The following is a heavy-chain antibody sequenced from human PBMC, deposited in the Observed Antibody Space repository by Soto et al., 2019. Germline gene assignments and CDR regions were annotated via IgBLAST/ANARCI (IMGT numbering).Heavy chain of an antibody. CDR1: GYSFTSYW. CDR3: ARHRAYCGGDCPLDY. D-gene: IGHD2-21*02. CDR2: IYPGDSDT. Sequence: GESLKISCKGSGYSFTSYWIGWVRQMPGKGLEWMGIIYPGDSDTRYSPSFQGQVTISADKSISTAYLQWSSLKASDTAMYYCARHRAYCGGDCPLDYCGQRTLVTVSS. V-gene: IGHV5-51*01. J-gene: IGHJ4*02.